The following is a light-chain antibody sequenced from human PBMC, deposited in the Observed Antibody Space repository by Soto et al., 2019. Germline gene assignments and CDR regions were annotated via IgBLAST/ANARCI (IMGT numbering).Light chain of an antibody. CDR1: QDIRNY. V-gene: IGKV1-33*01. Sequence: DIQITQSPSSLSASVGDRVTTTCQASQDIRNYLNWYQQKPGQAPKLLIYDASNLESGVPSRFSGSGSGTDFTFTISSLQPEDIATYYCQQYDNRLTFGGGTKVDIK. CDR3: QQYDNRLT. CDR2: DAS. J-gene: IGKJ4*01.